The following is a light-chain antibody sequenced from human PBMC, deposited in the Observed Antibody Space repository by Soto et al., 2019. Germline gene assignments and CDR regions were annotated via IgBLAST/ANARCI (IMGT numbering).Light chain of an antibody. CDR2: GAS. V-gene: IGKV3-15*01. J-gene: IGKJ5*01. CDR1: QSVSSN. CDR3: QQYNYWPPKIT. Sequence: EIVMTQSPGTLSVSPGERATLSCRASQSVSSNLAWYQQKTGQAPRLLIYGASTRATGIPARFSGSGSGTEFTLTISSLQSEDFAVYYCQQYNYWPPKITFGQGTPLEIK.